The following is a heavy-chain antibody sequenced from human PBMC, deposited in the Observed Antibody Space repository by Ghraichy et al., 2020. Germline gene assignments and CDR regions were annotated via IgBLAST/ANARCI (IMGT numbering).Heavy chain of an antibody. V-gene: IGHV4-59*08. Sequence: SETLSLTCTVPGGSFSSYFWSWIRQPPGKGLEWIGYIYYSGSTNYNPSLKSRVTISVDTSKNQFSLKLSSVTAADTAVYYCARPTLRDGYNHHAFDIWGQGTTVTVSS. J-gene: IGHJ3*02. D-gene: IGHD5-24*01. CDR3: ARPTLRDGYNHHAFDI. CDR2: IYYSGST. CDR1: GGSFSSYF.